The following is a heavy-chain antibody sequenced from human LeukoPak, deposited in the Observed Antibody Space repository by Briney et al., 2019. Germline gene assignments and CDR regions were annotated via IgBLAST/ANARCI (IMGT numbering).Heavy chain of an antibody. CDR3: ARHKAYGSGSYSPYCFDY. CDR1: GDSISSSSNY. D-gene: IGHD3-10*01. CDR2: VFYRGNT. V-gene: IGHV4-39*01. J-gene: IGHJ4*02. Sequence: PSETLSLTCAVSGDSISSSSNYWAWIRQSPGKGLEWSGNVFYRGNTNYNPSLKSRVTISVDTPKKQFSLKLNSVTAADTAVYYCARHKAYGSGSYSPYCFDYWGQGTLVTVSS.